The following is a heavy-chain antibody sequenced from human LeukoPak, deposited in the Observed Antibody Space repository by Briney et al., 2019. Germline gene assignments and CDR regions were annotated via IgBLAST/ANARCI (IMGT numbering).Heavy chain of an antibody. CDR3: AGGWEYFDY. Sequence: SETLSLTCTVSGGSISSYYWSWIRQPPGKGLEWIGYIYYSGSTYYNPSLKSRVIISVDTSKNQFSLKLSSVTAADTAVYYCAGGWEYFDYWGQGTLVTVSS. CDR2: IYYSGST. J-gene: IGHJ4*02. CDR1: GGSISSYY. V-gene: IGHV4-59*06. D-gene: IGHD1-26*01.